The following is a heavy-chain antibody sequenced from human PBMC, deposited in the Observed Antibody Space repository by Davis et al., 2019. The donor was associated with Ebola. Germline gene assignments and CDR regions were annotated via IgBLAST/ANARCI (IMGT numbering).Heavy chain of an antibody. J-gene: IGHJ4*02. D-gene: IGHD3-16*01. CDR2: FDPEQTET. CDR3: ATYRWGGDLDY. V-gene: IGHV1-24*01. CDR1: GYTLTELS. Sequence: AASVKVSCKVSGYTLTELSMHWVRKAPGKGLEWMGGFDPEQTETIYEQRFKGRVTMSEDTSTDTAYMELGSLQSDDTAVYYCATYRWGGDLDYWGQGTLVTVAS.